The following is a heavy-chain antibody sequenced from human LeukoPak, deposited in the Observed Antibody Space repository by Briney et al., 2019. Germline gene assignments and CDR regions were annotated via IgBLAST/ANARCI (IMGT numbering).Heavy chain of an antibody. J-gene: IGHJ4*02. V-gene: IGHV3-23*01. Sequence: GGSLRLSYAASGFTFSSYAMSWVRQAPGKGLEWVSAISGSGGSTYYADSVKGRFTISRDNSKNTLYLQMNSLRAEDTAVYYCAKPGLALRYYFDYWGQGTLVTVSS. CDR2: ISGSGGST. CDR1: GFTFSSYA. CDR3: AKPGLALRYYFDY. D-gene: IGHD6-19*01.